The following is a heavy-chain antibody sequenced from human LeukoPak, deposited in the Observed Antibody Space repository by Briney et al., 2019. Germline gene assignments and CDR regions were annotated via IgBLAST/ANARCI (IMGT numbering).Heavy chain of an antibody. CDR2: ISSSSSYI. Sequence: GGSLRLSCAASGFTFSSYSMNWVRQAPGKGLEWVSSISSSSSYIYYADSVKGRFTISIDNAKNSLYLQMNSLRAEDTAVYYCAREGGSPPGYYYYYMDVWGKGTTVTVSS. CDR3: AREGGSPPGYYYYYMDV. J-gene: IGHJ6*03. V-gene: IGHV3-21*01. CDR1: GFTFSSYS.